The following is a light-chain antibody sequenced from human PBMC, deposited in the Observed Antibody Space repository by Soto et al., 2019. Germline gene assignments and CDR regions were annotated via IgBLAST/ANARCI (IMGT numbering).Light chain of an antibody. J-gene: IGKJ4*01. Sequence: DIQMTQSPSSVSASVGDRVTITCRASQGISNWLAWYQQQPGKAPKLLIYGASSLQSGVPSRFSGVGSATHFTLIISSLQPEDFATYYWQQTNTFLPLTFGGGTKVEI. CDR1: QGISNW. CDR2: GAS. CDR3: QQTNTFLPLT. V-gene: IGKV1-12*01.